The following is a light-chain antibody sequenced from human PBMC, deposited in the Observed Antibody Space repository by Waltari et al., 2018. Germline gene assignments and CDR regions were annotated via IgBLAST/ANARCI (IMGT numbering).Light chain of an antibody. CDR2: DAS. Sequence: DIQMTQSPSSLSASVGDRITITCRASQGIRSYLNWYQQKPGKAPKLLIYDASKYQSGVPSRFSGSGSGTDFTLTISRLQAEDFATYFCQQSYSTPLTFGGGAKVEIK. CDR1: QGIRSY. V-gene: IGKV1-39*01. CDR3: QQSYSTPLT. J-gene: IGKJ4*01.